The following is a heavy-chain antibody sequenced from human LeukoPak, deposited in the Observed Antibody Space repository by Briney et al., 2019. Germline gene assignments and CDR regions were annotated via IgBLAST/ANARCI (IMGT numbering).Heavy chain of an antibody. CDR1: GGSFSGYY. CDR2: INHSGST. D-gene: IGHD4-17*01. J-gene: IGHJ6*03. Sequence: SETLSLTCAVYGGSFSGYYWSWIRQPPGKGLEWIGEINHSGSTNYNPSLKSRVTISVDTSKNQFSLKLSSVTAADTAVYYCARLRTPLYYYYYYMDVWGKGTTVTVSS. V-gene: IGHV4-34*01. CDR3: ARLRTPLYYYYYYMDV.